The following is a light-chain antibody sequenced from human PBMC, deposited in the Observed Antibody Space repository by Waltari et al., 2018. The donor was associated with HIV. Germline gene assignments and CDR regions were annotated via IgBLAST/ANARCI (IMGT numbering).Light chain of an antibody. CDR1: TSNLRTRH. Sequence: QSVLTQPTSLSAAPAQRVTIPCSGRTSNLRTRHASWYQQLPGTAPKLVNSDNNKRPSGIPVRFSGSKSGTSATLGITGLKTGDEADYYCVTWDNSLSAYVFGTGTKVTVL. J-gene: IGLJ1*01. CDR2: DNN. CDR3: VTWDNSLSAYV. V-gene: IGLV1-51*01.